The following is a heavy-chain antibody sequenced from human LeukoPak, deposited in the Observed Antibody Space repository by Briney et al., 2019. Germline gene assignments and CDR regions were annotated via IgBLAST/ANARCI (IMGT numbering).Heavy chain of an antibody. J-gene: IGHJ4*02. CDR3: ARDFRSLYYFDY. V-gene: IGHV3-30*03. D-gene: IGHD3-3*01. Sequence: GTSLRLSCAASGFTFTSYGMHWVRQAPGKGLEWVALITYDGYYKYYSDSVKGRFTISRDNAKNSLYLQMNSLRDEDTAVYYCARDFRSLYYFDYWGQGTLVTVSS. CDR1: GFTFTSYG. CDR2: ITYDGYYK.